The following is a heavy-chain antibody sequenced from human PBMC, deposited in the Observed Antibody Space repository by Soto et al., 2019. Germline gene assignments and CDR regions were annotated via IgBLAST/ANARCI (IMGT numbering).Heavy chain of an antibody. CDR2: IFSNDEK. D-gene: IGHD6-13*01. CDR1: GFSFSNAGLG. V-gene: IGHV2-26*04. CDR3: ASTYSASWYWFDP. Sequence: QVTVKESGPVLVKPTETLTLTCTVSGFSFSNAGLGVSWIRQPPGKALEWLAHIFSNDEKSYSTSLKSRLTTSKDTSKSQVVLIMTNMDPVDTATYYCASTYSASWYWFDPWGQGTLVTVSS. J-gene: IGHJ5*02.